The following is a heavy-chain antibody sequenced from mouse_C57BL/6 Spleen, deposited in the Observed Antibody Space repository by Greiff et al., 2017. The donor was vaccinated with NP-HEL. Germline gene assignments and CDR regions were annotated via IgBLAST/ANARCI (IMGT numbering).Heavy chain of an antibody. CDR2: ISDGGSYT. J-gene: IGHJ2*01. D-gene: IGHD6-1*01. Sequence: EVKLVESGGGLVKPGGSLKLSCAASGFTFSSYAMSWVRQTPEKRLEWVATISDGGSYTYYPDNVKGRFTISRDNAKNNLYLQMSHLKSEDTAMCYCARDPSVGYFDYWGQGTTLTVSS. CDR1: GFTFSSYA. CDR3: ARDPSVGYFDY. V-gene: IGHV5-4*01.